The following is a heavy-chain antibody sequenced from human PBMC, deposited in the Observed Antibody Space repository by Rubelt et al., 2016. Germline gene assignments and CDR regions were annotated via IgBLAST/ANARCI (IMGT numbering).Heavy chain of an antibody. D-gene: IGHD6-19*01. CDR2: SNAGNGNT. Sequence: QVQLVQSGAEVKKPGASVKVSCKASGYTFTSYAMHWVRQAPGQRLEWMGWSNAGNGNTKYSQTFQGRCTFTRATSARYAYMGLSSLRSEDTAVYYCARVIWGSGWSNNWFDPWGQGTLVTVSS. J-gene: IGHJ5*02. CDR3: ARVIWGSGWSNNWFDP. V-gene: IGHV1-3*01. CDR1: GYTFTSYA.